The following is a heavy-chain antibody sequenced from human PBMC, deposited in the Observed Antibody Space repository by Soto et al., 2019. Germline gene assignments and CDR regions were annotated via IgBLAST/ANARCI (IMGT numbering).Heavy chain of an antibody. CDR3: ARLDDSSGYYHDPFDY. J-gene: IGHJ4*02. CDR1: GYSFTSYW. V-gene: IGHV5-51*01. Sequence: GESLKISCKGSGYSFTSYWIGWVRQMPGKGLEWMGIIYPGDSDTRYSPSFQGQVTISADKSISTAYLQWSSLKASDTAMYYCARLDDSSGYYHDPFDYWGQGTLVTVSS. D-gene: IGHD3-22*01. CDR2: IYPGDSDT.